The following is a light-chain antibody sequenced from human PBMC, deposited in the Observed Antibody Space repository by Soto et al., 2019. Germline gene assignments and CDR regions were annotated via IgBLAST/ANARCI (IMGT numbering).Light chain of an antibody. Sequence: DIQLTQSPSFLSASVGDRVAITCRASQGISSYLAWYQQKPGKAPKLLIYAASTLQSGVPSRFSGSGSGTEFSRTISSLQPEDFATDYWEHHNNSPFTFGPGTKVDIK. V-gene: IGKV1-9*01. CDR1: QGISSY. CDR2: AAS. J-gene: IGKJ3*01. CDR3: EHHNNSPFT.